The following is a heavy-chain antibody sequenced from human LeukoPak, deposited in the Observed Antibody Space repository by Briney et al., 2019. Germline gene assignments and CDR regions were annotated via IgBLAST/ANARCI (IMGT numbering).Heavy chain of an antibody. V-gene: IGHV3-30-3*01. CDR1: GFAFSSYA. CDR3: ARVSGGGDDAFDV. Sequence: PGRSLRLSCAASGFAFSSYAMHWVRQGPGKGLEWVALVSYDGGSKYYADSVKGRFTISRDNAKNSLYLQMNSLRAEDTAVYYCARVSGGGDDAFDVWGQGTMVTVSS. D-gene: IGHD3-16*01. J-gene: IGHJ3*01. CDR2: VSYDGGSK.